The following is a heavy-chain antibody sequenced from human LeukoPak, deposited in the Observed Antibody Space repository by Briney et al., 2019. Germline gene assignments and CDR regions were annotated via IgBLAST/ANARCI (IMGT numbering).Heavy chain of an antibody. CDR3: ARRGVGKAFDH. CDR2: IHYSGSS. D-gene: IGHD3-10*01. CDR1: GVSINSGDYY. Sequence: SETLSLTCTVSGVSINSGDYYWSWIRQHPGRGLEWIGYIHYSGSSYYIPSLKSRVTISLDTSKNQFSLELTSVTAADTAVYYCARRGVGKAFDHWGQGTLVTVSS. V-gene: IGHV4-31*03. J-gene: IGHJ5*02.